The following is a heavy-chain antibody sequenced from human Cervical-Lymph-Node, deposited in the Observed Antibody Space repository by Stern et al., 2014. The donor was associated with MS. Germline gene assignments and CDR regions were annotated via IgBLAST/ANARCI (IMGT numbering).Heavy chain of an antibody. CDR3: AREYEPPTNWFYP. V-gene: IGHV1-2*02. Sequence: QVQLVQSGAEVKKPGASVQVSCKASGYTFTAYSIHWVRQAPGQGLEWMGWIYPNSGDTNIAQKFQGRVTMTRDTSISTAYMELSRLRSDDTAVYYCAREYEPPTNWFYPWGQGTLVTVSS. CDR2: IYPNSGDT. CDR1: GYTFTAYS. D-gene: IGHD2-8*01. J-gene: IGHJ5*02.